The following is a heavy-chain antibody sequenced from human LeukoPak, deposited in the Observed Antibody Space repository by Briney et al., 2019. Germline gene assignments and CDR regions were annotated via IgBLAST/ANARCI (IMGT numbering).Heavy chain of an antibody. Sequence: GGSLRLSCAASGFTFSSYSMNWVRQAPGKGLEWVSYISSSSTIYYADSAKGRFTISRDNAKNSLYLQMNSLRAEDTAVYYCARTRGFLEWLTLDYWGQGTLVTVSS. J-gene: IGHJ4*02. V-gene: IGHV3-48*01. CDR1: GFTFSSYS. CDR3: ARTRGFLEWLTLDY. CDR2: ISSSSTI. D-gene: IGHD3-3*01.